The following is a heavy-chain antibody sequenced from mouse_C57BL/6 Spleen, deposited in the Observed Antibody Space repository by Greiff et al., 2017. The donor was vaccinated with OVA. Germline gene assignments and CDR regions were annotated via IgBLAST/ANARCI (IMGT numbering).Heavy chain of an antibody. D-gene: IGHD1-1*01. Sequence: EVQLQESGPGLVKPSQSLSLTCSVTGYSITSGYYWNWIRQFPGNKLEWMGYISYDGSNNYNPSLKNRISITRDTSKNQFFLKLNSVTTEDTATYYCARWTVVATRFDYWGQGTTLTVSS. CDR1: GYSITSGYY. V-gene: IGHV3-6*01. J-gene: IGHJ2*01. CDR2: ISYDGSN. CDR3: ARWTVVATRFDY.